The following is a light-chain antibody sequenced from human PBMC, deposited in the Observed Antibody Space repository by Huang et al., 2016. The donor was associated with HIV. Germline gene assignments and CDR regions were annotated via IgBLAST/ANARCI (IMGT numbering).Light chain of an antibody. V-gene: IGKV1-5*03. Sequence: DIQMTQSPSTLSAAIGDRVTITCRASQSVSTRLDWYQQKPGKAPRLVIQEASSLESGVPSRFSGSGSGTEFTLTISSLQPDDSATYSCQQYNTFTFGPGTKVDI. CDR1: QSVSTR. CDR2: EAS. CDR3: QQYNTFT. J-gene: IGKJ3*01.